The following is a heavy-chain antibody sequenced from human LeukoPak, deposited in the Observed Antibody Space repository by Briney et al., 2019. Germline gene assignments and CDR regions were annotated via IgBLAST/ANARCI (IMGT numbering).Heavy chain of an antibody. J-gene: IGHJ4*02. CDR3: AKVLNWDLSVGHFDY. Sequence: GGSLRLSCAVSGFTFSSYAMSWVRQAPGKGLEWVSGISGSGGSTNYADSVKGRFTISRDNSKHTLYLQMNSLRVEDTAVYYCAKVLNWDLSVGHFDYWGQGTLVTVSS. CDR2: ISGSGGST. D-gene: IGHD7-27*01. V-gene: IGHV3-23*01. CDR1: GFTFSSYA.